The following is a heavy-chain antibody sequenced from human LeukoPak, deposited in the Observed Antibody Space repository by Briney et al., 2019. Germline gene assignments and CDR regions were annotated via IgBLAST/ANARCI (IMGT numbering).Heavy chain of an antibody. D-gene: IGHD6-19*01. CDR2: ISSSSSYI. V-gene: IGHV3-21*01. CDR3: AKKIVAATNPAYDY. CDR1: GFTFSSYS. J-gene: IGHJ4*02. Sequence: PGGSLRLSCAASGFTFSSYSMNWVRQAPGKGLEWVSSISSSSSYIYYADSVKGRFTISRDNAKNSLYLQMNSLRAEDTAVYYCAKKIVAATNPAYDYWGQGTLVTVSS.